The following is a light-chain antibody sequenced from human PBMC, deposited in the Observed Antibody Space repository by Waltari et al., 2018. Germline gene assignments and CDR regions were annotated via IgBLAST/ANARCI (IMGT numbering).Light chain of an antibody. V-gene: IGLV3-21*01. CDR3: QVWESYGDHLVV. CDR1: NIGSKH. CDR2: YES. J-gene: IGLJ2*01. Sequence: SYVLTQPPSVSVAPGKTARITCGGSNIGSKHVNGYQQKPGQAPVLVIYYESDRPSGSPWRSSGSNSGNTATLTISRVEAGDEADYYCQVWESYGDHLVVFGGGTNLTVV.